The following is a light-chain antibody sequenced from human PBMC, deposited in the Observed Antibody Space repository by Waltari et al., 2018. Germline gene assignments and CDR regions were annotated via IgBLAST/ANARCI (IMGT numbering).Light chain of an antibody. V-gene: IGKV3D-20*02. CDR2: DAS. CDR1: QSVISSY. J-gene: IGKJ5*01. CDR3: QYADTSLIT. Sequence: EIALTQSPGTLSLSPGERATLSCSASQSVISSYLALYHHKPGQAPRLLIYDASNRATCIPDRFSGSGSGTDFTLTINRLEPEDFAVYYCQYADTSLITFGQGTRLEIK.